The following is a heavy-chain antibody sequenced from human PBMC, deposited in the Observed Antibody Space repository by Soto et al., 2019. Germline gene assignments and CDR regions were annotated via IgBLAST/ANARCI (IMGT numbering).Heavy chain of an antibody. CDR1: GGSFSGYY. D-gene: IGHD2-15*01. Sequence: PSETLSLTCAVYGGSFSGYYWSWIRQPPGKGLEWIGEINHSGSTNYNPSLKSRVTISVDTSKNQFSLKLSSVTAADTAVYYCARLGSNCSGGSCYRGSGKYYYGMDVWGQGTTVSVSS. CDR2: INHSGST. J-gene: IGHJ6*02. CDR3: ARLGSNCSGGSCYRGSGKYYYGMDV. V-gene: IGHV4-34*01.